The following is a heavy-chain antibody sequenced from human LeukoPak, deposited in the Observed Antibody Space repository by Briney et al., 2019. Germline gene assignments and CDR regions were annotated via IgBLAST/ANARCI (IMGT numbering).Heavy chain of an antibody. D-gene: IGHD6-6*01. Sequence: SETLSLTCTVSGGSISSSSYYWGWVRQPPGKGLEWIGSIYYSGSTYYNPSLKSRVTISVDTSKNQFSLKLSSVTAADTAVYYCARVERGEYSSSPRFNAFDIWGQGTMVTVSS. CDR3: ARVERGEYSSSPRFNAFDI. CDR1: GGSISSSSYY. J-gene: IGHJ3*02. V-gene: IGHV4-39*07. CDR2: IYYSGST.